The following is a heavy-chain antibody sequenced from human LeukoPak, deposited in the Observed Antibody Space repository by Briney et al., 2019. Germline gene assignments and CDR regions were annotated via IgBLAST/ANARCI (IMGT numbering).Heavy chain of an antibody. CDR1: GGSISSGGYY. J-gene: IGHJ4*02. D-gene: IGHD5-18*01. CDR3: ARAPMLGYSYGTIVY. Sequence: SETLSLTCTVSGGSISSGGYYWSWIRQHPGKGLEWIGYIYYSGSTYYNPSLKSRVTISVDTSKNQFSLKLSSVTAADTAVYYCARAPMLGYSYGTIVYWGQGTLVTVSS. V-gene: IGHV4-31*03. CDR2: IYYSGST.